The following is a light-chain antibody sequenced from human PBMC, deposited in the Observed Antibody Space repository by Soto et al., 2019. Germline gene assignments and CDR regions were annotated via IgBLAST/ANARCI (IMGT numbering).Light chain of an antibody. V-gene: IGLV2-14*01. CDR3: TSYTSGRTI. J-gene: IGLJ2*01. CDR2: EVN. Sequence: QSALTQPASVSGSPGQSITISCTGTSSDVGGYNYVSWYQQHPGKAPKLMIYEVNHRPSGVSHRFSGSKSGKTASLTISGLQADDEADYYCTSYTSGRTIFGGGTKLTVL. CDR1: SSDVGGYNY.